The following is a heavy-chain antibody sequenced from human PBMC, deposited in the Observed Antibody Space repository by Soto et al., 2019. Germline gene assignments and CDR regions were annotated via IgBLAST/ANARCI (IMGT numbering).Heavy chain of an antibody. CDR1: EYTFTTYS. J-gene: IGHJ4*02. D-gene: IGHD5-12*01. Sequence: ASVKVSCKASEYTFTTYSMHWVRQAPGQRLEWMGWINAGNGITEYSQKFQGRVTITRDTSASTAYMELSSLRSEDTAVYYCARDSDIVPPTFALGYWGQGTLVTVPS. V-gene: IGHV1-3*01. CDR2: INAGNGIT. CDR3: ARDSDIVPPTFALGY.